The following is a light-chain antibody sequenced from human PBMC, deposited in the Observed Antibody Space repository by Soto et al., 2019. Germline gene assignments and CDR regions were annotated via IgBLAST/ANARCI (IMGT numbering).Light chain of an antibody. CDR1: QGISKY. CDR2: AAS. CDR3: QKYNSAPLT. V-gene: IGKV1-27*01. J-gene: IGKJ4*01. Sequence: DIQMTQSPSSLSASVGDRVTITCRASQGISKYLAWYQQKPGKVPKVLIYAASTLQSGVPSRFSGSGSGTDFTLTISSLQPEDVATYDCQKYNSAPLTFGGGTKVEIK.